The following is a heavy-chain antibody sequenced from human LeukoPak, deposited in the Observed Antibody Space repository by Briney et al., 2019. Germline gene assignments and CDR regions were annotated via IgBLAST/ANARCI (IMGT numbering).Heavy chain of an antibody. CDR2: IIPIFGTA. CDR1: GGTFSSYA. D-gene: IGHD6-6*01. V-gene: IGHV1-69*13. CDR3: AFFEYSSSSSHY. Sequence: GASVKVSCKASGGTFSSYAISWVRQAPGQGLEWMGGIIPIFGTANYAQKFQGRVTITADESTSTAYMELSRLRSDDTAVYYCAFFEYSSSSSHYWGQGTLVTVSS. J-gene: IGHJ4*02.